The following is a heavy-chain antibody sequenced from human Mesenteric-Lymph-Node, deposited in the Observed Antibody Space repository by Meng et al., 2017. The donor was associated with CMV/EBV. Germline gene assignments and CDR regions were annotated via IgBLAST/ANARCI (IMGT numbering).Heavy chain of an antibody. J-gene: IGHJ4*02. CDR1: GGSFSGYY. V-gene: IGHV4-34*01. CDR3: ARGSSYDILTGYFDY. CDR2: INHSGST. D-gene: IGHD3-9*01. Sequence: QVLLHQWGAGLLKPSETLYVNWAVYGGSFSGYYWNWIRQSPEKGLEWIGEINHSGSTTYNPSFTSRIIISVDTSTNQISLNMSSVTAADTAVYYCARGSSYDILTGYFDYWGQGALVTVSS.